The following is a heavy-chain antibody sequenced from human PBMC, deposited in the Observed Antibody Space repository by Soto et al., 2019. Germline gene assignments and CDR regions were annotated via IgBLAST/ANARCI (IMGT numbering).Heavy chain of an antibody. CDR3: AKDGTVTSAFDY. CDR1: GFTFSSYA. J-gene: IGHJ4*02. CDR2: ISGSGGST. D-gene: IGHD4-17*01. V-gene: IGHV3-23*01. Sequence: EVQRLESWGGLVQPGGSLRLSCAASGFTFSSYAMSWVRQVPGKGLEWVSGISGSGGSTYYADSVKGRFTISRDSSKNTLYLQMNSLRAEDTAVYYCAKDGTVTSAFDYWGQGTLVTVSS.